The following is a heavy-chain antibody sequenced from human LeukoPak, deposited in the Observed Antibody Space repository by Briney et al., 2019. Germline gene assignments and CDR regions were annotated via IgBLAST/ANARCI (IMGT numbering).Heavy chain of an antibody. CDR2: IYYSGST. V-gene: IGHV4-39*01. J-gene: IGHJ4*02. CDR1: GGSISSSSYY. Sequence: LETLSLTCTVSGGSISSSSYYWGWIRQPPGKGLEWIGSIYYSGSTYYNPSLKSRVTISVDTSKNQFSLKLSSVTAADTAVYYCARHARLTVTTFDYWGQGTLVTVSS. D-gene: IGHD4-17*01. CDR3: ARHARLTVTTFDY.